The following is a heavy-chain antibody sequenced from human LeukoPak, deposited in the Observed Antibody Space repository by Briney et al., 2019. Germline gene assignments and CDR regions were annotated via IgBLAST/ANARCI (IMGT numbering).Heavy chain of an antibody. CDR1: DGSISSAYR. V-gene: IGHV4-61*02. J-gene: IGHJ3*01. CDR2: VDTSGST. D-gene: IGHD4-17*01. Sequence: SQTLPLTCTVSDGSISSAYRWTWIRQSAGKGLEWIGRVDTSGSTKYNSSLKSRVTISFDTSKNQFSLRLTSVTAADTAVYYCTSGEYTQGSDVWGQGTMVTVTS. CDR3: TSGEYTQGSDV.